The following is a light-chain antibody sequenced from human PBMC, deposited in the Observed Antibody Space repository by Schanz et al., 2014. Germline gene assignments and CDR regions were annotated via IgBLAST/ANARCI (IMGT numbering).Light chain of an antibody. CDR3: QQYSSRRT. V-gene: IGKV1-5*01. CDR2: DAS. J-gene: IGKJ1*01. CDR1: QSISTW. Sequence: DIQMTQSPSTLSASVGDRVTITCRASQSISTWLAWYQQKPGKAPNLLIYDASSLESGVPSRFSGSGSGTEFTLTISSLQPDDFATYYCQQYSSRRTFGQGTKVEIK.